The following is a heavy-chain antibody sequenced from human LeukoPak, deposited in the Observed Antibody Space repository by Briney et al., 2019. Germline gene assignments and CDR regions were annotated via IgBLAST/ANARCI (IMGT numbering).Heavy chain of an antibody. V-gene: IGHV3-74*01. CDR3: ARAKEDSRGFPMGY. D-gene: IGHD3-22*01. CDR2: IYCYGSST. J-gene: IGHJ4*02. Sequence: GVPLRLSCAASGFTFISYWMHWVCQAPGKGLVWVSRIYCYGSSTSYADSVKGRFTISRDNAKNTLYLQVNSLRAEDTAVYYCARAKEDSRGFPMGYWGQGTLVTVSS. CDR1: GFTFISYW.